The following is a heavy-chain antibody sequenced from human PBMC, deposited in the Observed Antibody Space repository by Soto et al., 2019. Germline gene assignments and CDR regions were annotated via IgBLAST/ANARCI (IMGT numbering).Heavy chain of an antibody. Sequence: ASVKVSCKASGYTFTSYGISWVRQAPGQGLEWMGWISAYNGNTNYAQKLQGRVTMTTDTSTSTAYMELRSLRSDDTAVYYCARDFSTGIMITFGGVPIDAFDIWGQGTMVT. J-gene: IGHJ3*02. CDR2: ISAYNGNT. D-gene: IGHD3-16*01. V-gene: IGHV1-18*01. CDR3: ARDFSTGIMITFGGVPIDAFDI. CDR1: GYTFTSYG.